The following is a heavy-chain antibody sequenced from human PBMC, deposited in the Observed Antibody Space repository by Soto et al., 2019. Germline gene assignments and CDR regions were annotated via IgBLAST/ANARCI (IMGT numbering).Heavy chain of an antibody. D-gene: IGHD2-21*02. Sequence: GESLKISCKGSGYSFTSYWINWVRQMPGKGLEWMGRIDPSDSYTSYSPSFQGHVTISADKSISTAYLQWSSLQASDTAMYYCARLLLVTATNYDYYGMDVWGQGTPVTVS. J-gene: IGHJ6*02. CDR3: ARLLLVTATNYDYYGMDV. V-gene: IGHV5-10-1*01. CDR2: IDPSDSYT. CDR1: GYSFTSYW.